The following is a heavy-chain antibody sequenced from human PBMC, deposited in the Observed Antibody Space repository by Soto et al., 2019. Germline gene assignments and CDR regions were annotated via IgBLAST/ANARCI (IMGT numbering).Heavy chain of an antibody. CDR2: CRNKANRYTT. D-gene: IGHD2-21*01. CDR1: RCADIDCY. Sequence: SLRKSGAAGRCADIDCYIDIIKQAPGKGLEWVGRCRNKANRYTTEYAASVKGRFTISRDDSKNSLYVQMNSLKTEDTAVYYCVRGHNSCDKWGQGTLVTVSS. J-gene: IGHJ4*02. CDR3: VRGHNSCDK. V-gene: IGHV3-72*01.